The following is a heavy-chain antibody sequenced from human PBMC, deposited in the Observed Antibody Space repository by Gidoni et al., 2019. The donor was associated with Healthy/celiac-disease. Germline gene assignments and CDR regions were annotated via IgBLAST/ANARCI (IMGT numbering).Heavy chain of an antibody. V-gene: IGHV5-51*03. D-gene: IGHD6-19*01. CDR3: ARVAGTRYYYYGMDV. Sequence: EVQLVQSGAEVKKPGESLKIACKGSGYSFTSYWIGWVRQMPGKVLEWMGIIYPGDSDTRYSPSFQGQVTISADKSISTAYLQWSSLKASDTAMYYCARVAGTRYYYYGMDVWGQGTTVTVSS. CDR2: IYPGDSDT. CDR1: GYSFTSYW. J-gene: IGHJ6*02.